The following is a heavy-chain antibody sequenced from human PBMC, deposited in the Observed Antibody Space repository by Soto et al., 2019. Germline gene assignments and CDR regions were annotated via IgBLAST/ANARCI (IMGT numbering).Heavy chain of an antibody. V-gene: IGHV4-31*03. D-gene: IGHD1-7*01. CDR3: ARGPPRPKVGTPPQKDYYYMDV. J-gene: IGHJ6*03. CDR1: GGSISSGGYC. CDR2: IYYSGST. Sequence: PSETLSLTCNVSGGSISSGGYCWSWIRQHPGKGLEWIGYIYYSGSTYYNPSLKSRVTISVDTSKNEFSLKLSSVTAADTAVYYCARGPPRPKVGTPPQKDYYYMDVWGKGTTVTVSS.